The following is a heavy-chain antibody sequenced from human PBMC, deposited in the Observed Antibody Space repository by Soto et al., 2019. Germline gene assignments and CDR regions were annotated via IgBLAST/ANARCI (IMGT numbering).Heavy chain of an antibody. CDR1: GGSISSHY. CDR2: VYYSGST. Sequence: SEILSLTCTVSGGSISSHYWSWIRQPPGQGLEWIGYVYYSGSTYYNPSLKSRVTISVDTSKNQFSLKLSSVTAADTAVYYCARQFDSHCGCDCSCYSFDYWGQGTLVTVSS. J-gene: IGHJ4*02. CDR3: ARQFDSHCGCDCSCYSFDY. V-gene: IGHV4-59*08. D-gene: IGHD2-21*02.